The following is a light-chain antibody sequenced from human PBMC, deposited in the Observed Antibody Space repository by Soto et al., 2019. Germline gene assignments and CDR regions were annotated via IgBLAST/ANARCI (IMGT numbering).Light chain of an antibody. CDR3: LPYSSYPRT. J-gene: IGKJ4*01. CDR2: AAS. CDR1: QDIKND. V-gene: IGKV1-17*01. Sequence: DIQITQSPSSLSASVGDRDTITCRASQDIKNDLGWYQQKPGEAPKRLMYAASSLYSGVPSRFSGSASGTEFTLTISGLQPEDSASYYCLPYSSYPRTFGGGTKVDI.